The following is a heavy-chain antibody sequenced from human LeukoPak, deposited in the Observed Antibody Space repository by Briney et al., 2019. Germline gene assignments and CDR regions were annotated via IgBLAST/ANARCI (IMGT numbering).Heavy chain of an antibody. V-gene: IGHV1-18*01. CDR1: VYTLTSYG. J-gene: IGHJ4*02. CDR2: SSAYNANT. CDR3: ARDQGPERVGATTSLGY. Sequence: ASVKVSCKASVYTLTSYGMGWVRQAPGAGLEGRGWSSAYNANTKYAQKLQGRVTMPTDTSTSTAYMELRSLRSDDPAVYYCARDQGPERVGATTSLGYWGQGPLVPVPS. D-gene: IGHD1-26*01.